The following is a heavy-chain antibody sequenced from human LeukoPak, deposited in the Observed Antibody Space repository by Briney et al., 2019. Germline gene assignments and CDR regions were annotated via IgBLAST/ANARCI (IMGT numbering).Heavy chain of an antibody. CDR2: ISYDGSNK. Sequence: GGSLRLSCAASGFTFSTYSMNWVRKAPGKGLEWVAVISYDGSNKYYADSVKGRFTISRDNSKNTLYLQMNSLRAEDTAVYYCARALDVVVAADYFDYWGQGTLVTVSS. J-gene: IGHJ4*02. D-gene: IGHD2-15*01. CDR1: GFTFSTYS. V-gene: IGHV3-30*03. CDR3: ARALDVVVAADYFDY.